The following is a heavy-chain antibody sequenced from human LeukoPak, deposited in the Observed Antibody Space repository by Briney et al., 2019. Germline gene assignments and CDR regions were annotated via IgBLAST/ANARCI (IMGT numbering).Heavy chain of an antibody. V-gene: IGHV3-7*01. Sequence: QPGGSLRLSCAASGFTFSSYWMSWVRQAPGKGREWVANIKQDGSEKYYVDSVKGRFTISRDNAKNSLYLQMNSLRAEDTAVYYCARRGQLWLRDAFDIWGQGTMVTVSS. D-gene: IGHD5-18*01. CDR1: GFTFSSYW. CDR3: ARRGQLWLRDAFDI. CDR2: IKQDGSEK. J-gene: IGHJ3*02.